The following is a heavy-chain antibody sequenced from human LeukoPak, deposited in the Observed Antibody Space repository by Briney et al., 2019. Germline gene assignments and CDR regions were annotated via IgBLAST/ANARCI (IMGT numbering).Heavy chain of an antibody. D-gene: IGHD2-8*02. Sequence: GGSLRLSCAASGFTFSSYAMHWVRQAPGMGLEWVAVISYDGSNKYYADSVKGRFTISRDNSKNTLYLQMNSLRAEDTAVYYCAREVVYLPFDYWGQGTLVTVSS. CDR3: AREVVYLPFDY. V-gene: IGHV3-30-3*01. J-gene: IGHJ4*02. CDR2: ISYDGSNK. CDR1: GFTFSSYA.